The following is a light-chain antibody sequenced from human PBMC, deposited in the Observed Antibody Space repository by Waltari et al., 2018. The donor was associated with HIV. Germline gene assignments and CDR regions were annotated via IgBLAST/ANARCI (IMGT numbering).Light chain of an antibody. CDR3: ATWDDSLNGV. V-gene: IGLV1-44*01. CDR1: TSNIANND. Sequence: HSVLTQPPSASGTPGQTVIISCSGNTSNIANNDVTLYQHFPGSTPKLLIYMNIYRPLGVLDRFAWSRSVTSASLTISGLQFEDDAQYFCATWDDSLNGVFVAWTSLTVL. CDR2: MNI. J-gene: IGLJ3*02.